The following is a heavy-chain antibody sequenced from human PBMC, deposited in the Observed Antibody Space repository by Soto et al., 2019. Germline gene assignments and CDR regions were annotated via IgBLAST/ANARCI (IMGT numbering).Heavy chain of an antibody. CDR3: ARGPQEIYCSSTSCYTYYYGMDV. D-gene: IGHD2-2*02. V-gene: IGHV4-34*01. Sequence: QVQLQQWGAGLLKPSETLSLTCAVYGGSFSGYYWSWIRQPPGKGLEWIGEINHSGSTNYNPSLRSRVTLSVDTSKNQFSLKLSSVTAADTAVYYCARGPQEIYCSSTSCYTYYYGMDVWGQGTTVTVSS. CDR2: INHSGST. J-gene: IGHJ6*02. CDR1: GGSFSGYY.